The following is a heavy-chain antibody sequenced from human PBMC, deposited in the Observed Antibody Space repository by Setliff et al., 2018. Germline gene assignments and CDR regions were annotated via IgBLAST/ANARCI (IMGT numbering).Heavy chain of an antibody. Sequence: PGGSLRLSCAASGFTVSSNYMSWVRQAPGKGLEWVSVIYSGGSTYYADSVKGGFTISRDNSKNTLYLQMNSLRAEDTAVYYCARDHNYAYDYWGQGTLVTVSS. CDR1: GFTVSSNY. D-gene: IGHD1-1*01. CDR2: IYSGGST. V-gene: IGHV3-66*01. CDR3: ARDHNYAYDY. J-gene: IGHJ4*02.